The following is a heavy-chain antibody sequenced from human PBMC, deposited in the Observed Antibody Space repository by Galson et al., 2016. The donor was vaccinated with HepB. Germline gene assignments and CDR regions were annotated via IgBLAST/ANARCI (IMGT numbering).Heavy chain of an antibody. D-gene: IGHD1-26*01. V-gene: IGHV1-18*01. J-gene: IGHJ6*02. CDR3: AREQGVGYAMDV. CDR2: ISTYSGDT. CDR1: GYTFNNYG. Sequence: SVKVSCKASGYTFNNYGVNWVRQAPGQGLEWMGWISTYSGDTYYAQNLQGRVTMTTDTSTSTAYMELRSLGSDDTDMYYCAREQGVGYAMDVWGQGTTVTVSS.